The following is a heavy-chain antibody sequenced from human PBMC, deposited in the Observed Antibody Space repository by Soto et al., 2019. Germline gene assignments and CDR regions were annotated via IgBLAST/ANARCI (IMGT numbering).Heavy chain of an antibody. D-gene: IGHD6-6*01. CDR1: GGSISSGGYY. Sequence: QVQLQESGPGLVKPSQTLSLTCTVSGGSISSGGYYWSWIRQHPGKGLEWIGYIYYSGSTYYNPSLKSRVTISVYPSKNQFSLKVSSVTAADTAVYYCARGTGIAAPAYWYFDLWGRGTLVTVSS. CDR2: IYYSGST. CDR3: ARGTGIAAPAYWYFDL. V-gene: IGHV4-31*03. J-gene: IGHJ2*01.